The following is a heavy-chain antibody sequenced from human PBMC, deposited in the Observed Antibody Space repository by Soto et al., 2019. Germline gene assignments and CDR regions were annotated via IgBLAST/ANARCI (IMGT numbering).Heavy chain of an antibody. CDR3: ARYSSRWQRTYFSYGMDV. D-gene: IGHD6-13*01. CDR1: GGTFSSYA. V-gene: IGHV1-69*13. J-gene: IGHJ6*02. Sequence: SVKLSCKASGGTFSSYAISWVRQAPGQGLEWMGGIIPTFGTANYAQKFQGRVTITADESTSTAYMELSSLRSEDTAVYYCARYSSRWQRTYFSYGMDVWGQGTTVTVSS. CDR2: IIPTFGTA.